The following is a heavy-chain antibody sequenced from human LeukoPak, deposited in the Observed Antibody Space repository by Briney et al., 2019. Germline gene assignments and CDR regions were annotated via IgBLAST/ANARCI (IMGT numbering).Heavy chain of an antibody. CDR3: ARSASSSSSSAFDI. D-gene: IGHD6-6*01. CDR2: IYYTGNT. CDR1: GGSISSYY. V-gene: IGHV4-59*01. J-gene: IGHJ3*02. Sequence: SETLPLTCTVSGGSISSYYWSWIRQPPGKGLEWIGYIYYTGNTNYNPSLKSRITISVDTSKNQFSLKLSSVTAADTAFYYCARSASSSSSSAFDIWGQGTMVTVSS.